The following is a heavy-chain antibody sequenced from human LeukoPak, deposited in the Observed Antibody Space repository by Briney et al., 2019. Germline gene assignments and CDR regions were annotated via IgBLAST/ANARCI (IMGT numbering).Heavy chain of an antibody. Sequence: GRSLRLSCVAAGFTFSSYAITWVNQAPGKWLEWHSGITSSGASAYYAASGKGRFTVSRDNSKNTLCLQINNLSAEDSGTYYCVKDEDLYSPTWYLFEDWGQGTLVTVSS. CDR3: VKDEDLYSPTWYLFED. V-gene: IGHV3-23*01. CDR1: GFTFSSYA. CDR2: ITSSGASA. J-gene: IGHJ4*02. D-gene: IGHD5-12*01.